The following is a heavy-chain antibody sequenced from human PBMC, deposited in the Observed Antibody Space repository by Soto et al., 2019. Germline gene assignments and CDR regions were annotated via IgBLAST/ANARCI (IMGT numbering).Heavy chain of an antibody. D-gene: IGHD6-13*01. CDR1: GFTFSSYA. Sequence: QVQLVESGGGVVQPGRSLRLSCAASGFTFSSYAMHWVRQAPGKGLEWVAVISYDGSNKYYADSVKGRFTISRDKSKNTLYLQMNSLRAEDTAVYYCARVPPAAGLFNWFDPWGQGTLVTVSS. CDR2: ISYDGSNK. V-gene: IGHV3-30-3*01. CDR3: ARVPPAAGLFNWFDP. J-gene: IGHJ5*02.